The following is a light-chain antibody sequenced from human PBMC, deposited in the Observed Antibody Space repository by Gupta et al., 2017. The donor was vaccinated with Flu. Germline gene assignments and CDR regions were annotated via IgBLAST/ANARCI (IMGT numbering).Light chain of an antibody. J-gene: IGKJ4*01. CDR3: HQRSSLPFT. Sequence: EIVLTQSPDFQSVPPKDKVTITCRASQSIGSSLHWYQQKPDQSPKLLIKYASQWISGVPSRFSGSGSGTDFTLTINSLEAEDAAAYYCHQRSSLPFTFGGGTKVEIK. CDR2: YAS. V-gene: IGKV6D-21*02. CDR1: QSIGSS.